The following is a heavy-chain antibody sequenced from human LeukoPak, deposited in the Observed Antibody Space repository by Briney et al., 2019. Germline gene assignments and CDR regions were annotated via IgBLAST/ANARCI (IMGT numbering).Heavy chain of an antibody. V-gene: IGHV3-23*01. CDR1: GFTFSNYA. CDR2: ISGSGGST. D-gene: IGHD3-22*01. Sequence: GGSLRLSCAASGFTFSNYATNWVRQAPGKGLEWVSAISGSGGSTYYADSVKGRFTISRHNSKNTLYLQMNSLGAEDTAVYYCAKDLSASRDSGYYSLDYWGQGTLVTVSS. J-gene: IGHJ4*02. CDR3: AKDLSASRDSGYYSLDY.